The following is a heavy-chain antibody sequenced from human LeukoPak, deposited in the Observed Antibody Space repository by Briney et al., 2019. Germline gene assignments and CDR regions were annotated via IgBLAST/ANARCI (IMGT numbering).Heavy chain of an antibody. J-gene: IGHJ4*02. CDR2: ISASGGST. CDR1: GFTFSNYA. CDR3: ATSDYDILTGWVY. Sequence: GGSLRLSCAASGFTFSNYAMSWVRQAPGKGLEWVSAISASGGSTYYADSVKGRFTISRDNSKNTLYLQMNSLRAEDTAVYYCATSDYDILTGWVYWGQGTLVTVSS. V-gene: IGHV3-23*01. D-gene: IGHD3-9*01.